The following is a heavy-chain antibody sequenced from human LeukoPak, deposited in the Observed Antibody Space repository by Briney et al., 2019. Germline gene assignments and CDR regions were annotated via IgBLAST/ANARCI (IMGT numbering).Heavy chain of an antibody. CDR2: INPSGGST. CDR1: GYTFTSYY. J-gene: IGHJ4*02. D-gene: IGHD6-19*01. Sequence: ASVKVSCKASGYTFTSYYMHWVRQAPGQGLEWMGIINPSGGSTSYAQKFQGRVTMTRDMSTSTVYMELSSLRSEDTAVYYCAREPDLYSSGWYEPRFDYWGQGTLVTVSS. V-gene: IGHV1-46*01. CDR3: AREPDLYSSGWYEPRFDY.